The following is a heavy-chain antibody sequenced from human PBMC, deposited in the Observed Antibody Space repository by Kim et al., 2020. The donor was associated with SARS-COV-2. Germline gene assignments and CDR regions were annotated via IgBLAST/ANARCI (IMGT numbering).Heavy chain of an antibody. J-gene: IGHJ4*02. Sequence: GGSLRLSCAASGFTFSNYAMHWVRQAPGKGLEWVAVASYDGNNEYYADSVKGRFAISRDNSENTLYLQMNSLGAEDTAMFYCARGGEYDSTGYRWGPFDYWGQGILVIVSS. V-gene: IGHV3-30*09. CDR2: ASYDGNNE. D-gene: IGHD3-22*01. CDR1: GFTFSNYA. CDR3: ARGGEYDSTGYRWGPFDY.